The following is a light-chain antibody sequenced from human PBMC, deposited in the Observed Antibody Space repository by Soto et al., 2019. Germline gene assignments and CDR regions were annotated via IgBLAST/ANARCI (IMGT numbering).Light chain of an antibody. V-gene: IGKV2-28*01. Sequence: DIVMTQSPLSLPVTPGEPASISCSSSQSLLHSNGYNYLDWYLQKPGQSPQLLIYLGSNRASGVTDRFSGSGSGTDFTLKISRVEAEDVGVYYCMQALQTPSTFGQGTRLEIK. J-gene: IGKJ5*01. CDR1: QSLLHSNGYNY. CDR2: LGS. CDR3: MQALQTPST.